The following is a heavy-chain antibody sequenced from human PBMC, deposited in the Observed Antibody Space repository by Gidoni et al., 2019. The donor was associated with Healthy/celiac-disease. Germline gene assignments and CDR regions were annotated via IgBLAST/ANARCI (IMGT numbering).Heavy chain of an antibody. CDR1: GFTFSSYA. J-gene: IGHJ5*02. CDR3: AKGGGEDEVITFHQNGFDP. V-gene: IGHV3-23*01. D-gene: IGHD3-16*01. Sequence: EVQLLESGGGLVQPGGSLRLSCAASGFTFSSYAMSWVLQGPGTGLEWVSAISGSGGSTYDADAVKGRLTISRDKYKNTLYLQMNSLRAEDTAVYYCAKGGGEDEVITFHQNGFDPWGQGTLVTVSS. CDR2: ISGSGGST.